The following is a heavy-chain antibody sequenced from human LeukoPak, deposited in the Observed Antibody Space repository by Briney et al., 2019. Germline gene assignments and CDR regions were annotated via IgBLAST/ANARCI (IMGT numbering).Heavy chain of an antibody. CDR2: IYHNGST. J-gene: IGHJ4*02. CDR1: GGSISTGNW. Sequence: SETLSLTCAVSGGSISTGNWWTWVRQSPDKGLEWIGEIYHNGSTNYNPSLKSRVTLSVENSKNHFSLRLTSLTAADTAVYYCARQTGSGLFILPGGQGTLVTVSS. CDR3: ARQTGSGLFILP. D-gene: IGHD3/OR15-3a*01. V-gene: IGHV4-4*02.